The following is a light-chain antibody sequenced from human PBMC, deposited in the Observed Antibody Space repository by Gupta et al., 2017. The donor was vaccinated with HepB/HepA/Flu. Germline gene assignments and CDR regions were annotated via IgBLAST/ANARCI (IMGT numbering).Light chain of an antibody. CDR2: SNN. J-gene: IGLJ2*01. CDR3: ATWDDSLNGVI. CDR1: SSNTGNNA. Sequence: QSVLTQPPSVSEVPGQRVTISCSGSSSNTGNNAVNWYQQLPGAAPRLIIYSNNMRPSAVSYRFSGSKSGTSASLAIRGLQSEDEAHYYCATWDDSLNGVIFGGGTQLTVL. V-gene: IGLV1-36*01.